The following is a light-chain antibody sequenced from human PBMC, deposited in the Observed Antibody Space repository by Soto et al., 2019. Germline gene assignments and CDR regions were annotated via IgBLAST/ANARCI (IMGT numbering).Light chain of an antibody. J-gene: IGKJ1*01. V-gene: IGKV3-20*01. Sequence: EIVLTQSPGTLSLSPGERATLSCRASQSVSFNYVAWYQQKPGQAPRLLVHGASTRVTGIPDRFTGSGSETDFTLTISRLEPEDFAVYFCQPYGTTPRTFGQGTKVDIK. CDR2: GAS. CDR1: QSVSFNY. CDR3: QPYGTTPRT.